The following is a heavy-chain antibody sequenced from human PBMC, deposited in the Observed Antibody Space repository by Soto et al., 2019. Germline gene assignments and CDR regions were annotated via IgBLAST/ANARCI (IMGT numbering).Heavy chain of an antibody. CDR1: GFTFSTYS. CDR2: IRDSGHST. D-gene: IGHD6-19*01. CDR3: ARVKAQILSSGWYGGDDI. V-gene: IGHV3-23*01. J-gene: IGHJ3*02. Sequence: EVQLLESGGGLVQPGGSLRLSCAASGFTFSTYSMTWVRQAPGKGLEWVSTIRDSGHSTHYGDSVRGRFAISRDNSKNTLFLQMNSLRAEDTAVYYCARVKAQILSSGWYGGDDIWGQGTMVTVSS.